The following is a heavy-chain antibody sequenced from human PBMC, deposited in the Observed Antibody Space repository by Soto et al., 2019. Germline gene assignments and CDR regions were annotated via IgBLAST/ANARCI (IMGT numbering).Heavy chain of an antibody. V-gene: IGHV3-21*01. CDR3: ARNPPDYYDSSGDDSFNI. CDR1: GFSLSLYS. Sequence: LRLSCVASGFSLSLYSMNWVRQAPGKGLEWVSCITRRGAYIYYTDSVKGRFTVSRDDAKNSMYLQMNSLRVEDTAVYYCARNPPDYYDSSGDDSFNIWGLGTMVTVSS. J-gene: IGHJ3*02. CDR2: ITRRGAYI. D-gene: IGHD3-22*01.